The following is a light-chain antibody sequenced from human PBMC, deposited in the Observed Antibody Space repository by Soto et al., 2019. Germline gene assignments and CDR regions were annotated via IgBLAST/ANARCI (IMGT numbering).Light chain of an antibody. CDR2: WAS. Sequence: DIVMTQSPDSLAVSLGERASINCRSNQSVLYSSNDKNYLAWYQQKPGQPPKLLIYWASSRESGVPARFSGSVSGTEFTLTISSLQAEDVAVYYCQQYYSTPFTFGPGTIVEIK. CDR1: QSVLYSSNDKNY. CDR3: QQYYSTPFT. V-gene: IGKV4-1*01. J-gene: IGKJ3*01.